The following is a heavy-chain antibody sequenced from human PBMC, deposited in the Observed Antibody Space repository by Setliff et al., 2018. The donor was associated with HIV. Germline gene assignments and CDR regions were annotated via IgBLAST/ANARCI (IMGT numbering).Heavy chain of an antibody. D-gene: IGHD3-3*01. V-gene: IGHV1-3*01. CDR1: GYAFTTYA. CDR3: ARIRTGYYDFWSGYDY. Sequence: GASVKVSCKASGYAFTTYAIHWVRQAPGQRLEWMGWINAGNGNTKYSQKFQGRVTITRDTSASTAYMELSSLRSEDTAVYYCARIRTGYYDFWSGYDYRGQGTLVTVSS. CDR2: INAGNGNT. J-gene: IGHJ4*02.